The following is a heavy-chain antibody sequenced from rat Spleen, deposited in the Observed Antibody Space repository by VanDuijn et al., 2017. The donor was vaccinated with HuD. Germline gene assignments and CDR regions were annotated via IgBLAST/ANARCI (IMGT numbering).Heavy chain of an antibody. Sequence: EVQLVESGGGLVQPGRSLKLSCAASGFTFSDYDMAWVRQAPTKGLEWVASITNTGGSTYYPDSVKGRFTISRDNAKSTLYLHMNSLRSEDTATYYCTRGVAARVMDAWGQGASVTVSS. CDR3: TRGVAARVMDA. CDR2: ITNTGGST. CDR1: GFTFSDYD. D-gene: IGHD1-2*01. J-gene: IGHJ4*01. V-gene: IGHV5-31*01.